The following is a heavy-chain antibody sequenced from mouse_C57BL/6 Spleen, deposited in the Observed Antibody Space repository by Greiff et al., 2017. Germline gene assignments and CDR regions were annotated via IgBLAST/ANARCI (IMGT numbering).Heavy chain of an antibody. J-gene: IGHJ3*01. CDR1: GYAFTNYS. D-gene: IGHD3-2*02. CDR3: AGEKAQATSWFAY. Sequence: QVQLQQSGAELVRPGTSVKVSCKASGYAFTNYSIEWVKQRPGQGLEWIGVINPGSGGTNYNEKFKGKATLTADKSSSTAYMQLSSLTSEDSAVYFCAGEKAQATSWFAYWGQGTMVTVSA. CDR2: INPGSGGT. V-gene: IGHV1-54*01.